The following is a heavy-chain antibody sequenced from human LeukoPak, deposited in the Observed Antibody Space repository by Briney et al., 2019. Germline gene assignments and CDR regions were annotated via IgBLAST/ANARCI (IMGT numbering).Heavy chain of an antibody. J-gene: IGHJ4*02. V-gene: IGHV3-21*01. CDR3: ARVWEGIGGYCSGGSCYSIDY. CDR1: GFTFSSYS. CDR2: ISSSSSYI. D-gene: IGHD2-15*01. Sequence: GSLRLSCAASGFTFSSYSMNWVRQAPGKGLEWVSSISSSSSYIYYAESVKDRFTISRDNAKNSLYLQMNSLRAEDTAMYYCARVWEGIGGYCSGGSCYSIDYWGQGTLVTVSS.